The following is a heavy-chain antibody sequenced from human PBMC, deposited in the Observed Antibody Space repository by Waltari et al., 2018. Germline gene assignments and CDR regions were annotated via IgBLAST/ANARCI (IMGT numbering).Heavy chain of an antibody. CDR1: GGSFSGYY. CDR3: ARGPYYYGSGSRWFDP. V-gene: IGHV4-34*01. Sequence: QVQLQQWGAGLLKPSETLSLTCAVYGGSFSGYYWSWIRQPPGKGLEWIGEINHSGSTNYNPSLKSRVTISVDTSKNQFSLKLRSVTAADTAVYYCARGPYYYGSGSRWFDPWGQGTLVTVSS. CDR2: INHSGST. J-gene: IGHJ5*02. D-gene: IGHD3-10*01.